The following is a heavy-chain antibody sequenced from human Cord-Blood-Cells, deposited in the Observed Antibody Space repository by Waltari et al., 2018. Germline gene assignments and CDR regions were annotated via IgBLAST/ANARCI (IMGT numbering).Heavy chain of an antibody. J-gene: IGHJ4*02. CDR1: GFTFRSYG. V-gene: IGHV3-30*18. CDR3: AKSKEYFDY. Sequence: QVQLVESGGGVVQPGRSLRHSCAASGFTFRSYGMHWVHKAPSKGLEWLAVIAYDGSNKYYADSGEGRFTISRDNATNALYLQMNSLRAEDTAVYYCAKSKEYFDYWGQGTLVTVSS. CDR2: IAYDGSNK.